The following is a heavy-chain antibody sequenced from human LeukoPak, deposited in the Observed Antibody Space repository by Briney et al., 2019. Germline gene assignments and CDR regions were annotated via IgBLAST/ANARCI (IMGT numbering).Heavy chain of an antibody. D-gene: IGHD3-22*01. CDR2: IYSGGST. CDR3: AREPQLPDSREIDAFDI. Sequence: GGSLRLSCAVSGFTVSSNYMSWVRQPPGKGLEWVSVIYSGGSTYYADSVKGRFTISRHDSRDTLYLQMNSLRVEDTAVYYCAREPQLPDSREIDAFDIWGQGTMVTVSS. J-gene: IGHJ3*02. V-gene: IGHV3-53*04. CDR1: GFTVSSNY.